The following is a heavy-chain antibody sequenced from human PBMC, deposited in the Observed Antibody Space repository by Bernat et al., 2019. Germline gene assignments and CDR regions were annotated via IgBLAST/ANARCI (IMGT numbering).Heavy chain of an antibody. CDR1: GFSLSPSGVG. D-gene: IGHD6-6*01. CDR3: ALLTNIAARGHWYFDL. CDR2: LNWDDDK. J-gene: IGHJ2*01. V-gene: IGHV2-5*02. Sequence: QITLKESGPTLVKPTQTLTLTCTFSGFSLSPSGVGVGWIRLPPGKALEWLALLNWDDDKRYSPSLKSRLTITKDTSKNQVVLTMTNIDPVDTATYYCALLTNIAARGHWYFDLWGRGTLVTVSA.